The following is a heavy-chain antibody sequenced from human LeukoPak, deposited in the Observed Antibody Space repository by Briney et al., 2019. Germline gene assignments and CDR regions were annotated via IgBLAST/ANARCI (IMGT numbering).Heavy chain of an antibody. CDR2: INEDGSTT. D-gene: IGHD3-22*01. Sequence: GGSLRLSCAASGFTFSSNWMHWVRQAPGKGLVWVSRINEDGSTTNYADSVKGRSTIFRDNAKNTLYLQMNSLRAEDTAVYYCAKEDPYDSSGYYSYYYYGMGVWGQGTTVTVSS. CDR3: AKEDPYDSSGYYSYYYYGMGV. V-gene: IGHV3-74*01. J-gene: IGHJ6*02. CDR1: GFTFSSNW.